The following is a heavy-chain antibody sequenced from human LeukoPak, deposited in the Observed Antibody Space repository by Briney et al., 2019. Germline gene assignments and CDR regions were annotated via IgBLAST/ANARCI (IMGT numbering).Heavy chain of an antibody. D-gene: IGHD2-15*01. V-gene: IGHV4-4*07. CDR2: TYTSGST. Sequence: SETLSLTCTVSGGSISSYYWSWIRQPAGKGLEWIGRTYTSGSTNYNPSLKSRVTMSLDTSKNQFSLKLTSVTAADTAVYYCARDLVAVYNWFDPWGQGTLVTVSS. J-gene: IGHJ5*02. CDR1: GGSISSYY. CDR3: ARDLVAVYNWFDP.